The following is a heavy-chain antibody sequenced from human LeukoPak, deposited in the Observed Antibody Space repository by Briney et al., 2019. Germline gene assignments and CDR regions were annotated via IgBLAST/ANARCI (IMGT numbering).Heavy chain of an antibody. D-gene: IGHD5-18*01. CDR2: IRQDGSEK. CDR3: ARGGSGYTYGKIDY. V-gene: IGHV3-7*01. J-gene: IGHJ4*02. Sequence: GGSLRLSCAASGFTFSNYWMNWVRQAPGKGLEWVANIRQDGSEKYYVDSVKGRFTISRDNAKNSRYLQINSLRAEDTAVYYCARGGSGYTYGKIDYWGQGTLVTVSS. CDR1: GFTFSNYW.